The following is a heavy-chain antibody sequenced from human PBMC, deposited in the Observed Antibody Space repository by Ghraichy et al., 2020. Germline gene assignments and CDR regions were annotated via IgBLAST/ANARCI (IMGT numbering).Heavy chain of an antibody. CDR3: ARGKYDFWSGYSNWFDP. CDR2: MNPNSGNT. V-gene: IGHV1-8*01. D-gene: IGHD3-3*01. J-gene: IGHJ5*02. Sequence: ASVKVSCKASGYTFTSYDINWVRQATGQGLEWMGWMNPNSGNTGYAQKFQGRVTMTRNTSISTAYMELSSLRSEDTAVYYCARGKYDFWSGYSNWFDPWGQGTLVTFSS. CDR1: GYTFTSYD.